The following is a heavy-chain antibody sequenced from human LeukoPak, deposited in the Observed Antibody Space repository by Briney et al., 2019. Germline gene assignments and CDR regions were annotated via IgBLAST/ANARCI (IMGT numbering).Heavy chain of an antibody. Sequence: GRSLRLSCAASGFTFDDYAMHWVRQAPGKGLEWVSGISWNSGSIGYADSVKGRITISRDNAKNSLYLQMNSLRAEDTALYYCAKDRYSYGPLDYWGQGTLVTVSS. CDR1: GFTFDDYA. J-gene: IGHJ4*02. CDR3: AKDRYSYGPLDY. D-gene: IGHD5-18*01. V-gene: IGHV3-9*01. CDR2: ISWNSGSI.